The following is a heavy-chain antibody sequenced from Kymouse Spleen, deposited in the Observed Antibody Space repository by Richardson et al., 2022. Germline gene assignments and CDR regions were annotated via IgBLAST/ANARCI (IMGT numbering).Heavy chain of an antibody. D-gene: IGHD6-13*01. CDR1: GFTFSSYW. Sequence: EVQLVESGGGLVQPGGSLRLSCAASGFTFSSYWMSWVRQAPGKGLEWVANIKQDGSEKYYVDSVKGRFTISRDNAKNSLYLQMNSLRAEDTAVYYCARGGYSSSWYFDLWGRGTLVTVSS. V-gene: IGHV3-7*01. J-gene: IGHJ2*01. CDR2: IKQDGSEK. CDR3: ARGGYSSSWYFDL.